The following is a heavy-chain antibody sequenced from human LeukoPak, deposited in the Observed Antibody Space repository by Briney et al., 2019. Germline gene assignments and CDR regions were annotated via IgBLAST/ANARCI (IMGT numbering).Heavy chain of an antibody. CDR3: ARGGTNYYDSSGYNDY. CDR1: GYTFTSYA. V-gene: IGHV1-3*01. D-gene: IGHD3-22*01. Sequence: GASVKVSCKASGYTFTSYAMHWVRQAPGQRLEWMGWINAGNGNTKYSQKFRGRVTITRDTSASTAYMELSSLRSEDTAVYYCARGGTNYYDSSGYNDYWGQGTLVTVSS. J-gene: IGHJ4*02. CDR2: INAGNGNT.